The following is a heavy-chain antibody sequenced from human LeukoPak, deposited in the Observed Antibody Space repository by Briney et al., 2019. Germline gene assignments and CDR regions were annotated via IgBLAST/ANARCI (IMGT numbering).Heavy chain of an antibody. CDR2: FDPEYGET. D-gene: IGHD2-21*02. Sequence: ASVKVSCKVSGYTLTDYYMHWVRQAPGKGLEWMGGFDPEYGETNYAQKFQGRVTMTEDTSTNTAYMDMSRVRSEDTAVYYCATATSVTASGSAFDIWGQGTMVTVSS. J-gene: IGHJ3*02. V-gene: IGHV1-24*01. CDR3: ATATSVTASGSAFDI. CDR1: GYTLTDYY.